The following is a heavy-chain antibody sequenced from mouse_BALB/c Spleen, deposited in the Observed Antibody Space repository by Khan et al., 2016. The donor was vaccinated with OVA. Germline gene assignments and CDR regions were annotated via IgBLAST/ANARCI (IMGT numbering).Heavy chain of an antibody. D-gene: IGHD1-1*01. CDR1: GFTFSSYG. CDR2: ISGDSSTI. CDR3: ATSYYYGYYFDY. J-gene: IGHJ2*01. Sequence: EVQLVESGGGLVQPGGSRKLSCAASGFTFSSYGMHWVRQAPEKGLEWVAYISGDSSTIYYADTVKGRFTISRDNPKNTLFRQMTSLMSEDTAMYYCATSYYYGYYFDYWGPGTTLTVSS. V-gene: IGHV5-17*02.